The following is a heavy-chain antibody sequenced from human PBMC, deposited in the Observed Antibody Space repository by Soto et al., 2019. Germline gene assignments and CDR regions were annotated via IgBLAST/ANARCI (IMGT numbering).Heavy chain of an antibody. D-gene: IGHD6-19*01. J-gene: IGHJ4*02. CDR3: AKDRKSGSGWYWDY. V-gene: IGHV3-23*01. CDR2: ISGSGGST. Sequence: GSLRLSCAVSGFTFSSYAMSWVRQAPGKGLEWVSGISGSGGSTYSADSVKGRFTISRDNSKNTLYLQMNSLRAEDTAVYYCAKDRKSGSGWYWDYWGQGTLVTVSS. CDR1: GFTFSSYA.